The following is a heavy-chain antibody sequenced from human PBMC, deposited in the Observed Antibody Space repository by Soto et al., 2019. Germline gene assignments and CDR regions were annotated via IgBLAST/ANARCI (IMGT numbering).Heavy chain of an antibody. CDR1: GYTFTSYD. J-gene: IGHJ4*02. Sequence: ASVKVSCKASGYTFTSYDINWVRQATGQGLEWMGWMNPNSGNTGYAQKFQGRVTMTRNTSISTAYMELSSLRSEDTAVYYCARDRGAVVGQCFDYWGQGTLVTVSS. CDR2: MNPNSGNT. V-gene: IGHV1-8*01. D-gene: IGHD6-19*01. CDR3: ARDRGAVVGQCFDY.